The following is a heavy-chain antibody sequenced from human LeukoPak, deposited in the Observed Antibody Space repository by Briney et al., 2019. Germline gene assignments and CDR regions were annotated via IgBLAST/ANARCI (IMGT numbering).Heavy chain of an antibody. CDR3: ARSSLGTITAGPFDY. J-gene: IGHJ4*02. D-gene: IGHD5-12*01. CDR2: ISGYNGNT. CDR1: GYTFSIYG. Sequence: SVKVSCKASGYTFSIYGIAWVRQAPGQGLEWMGWISGYNGNTNYAQKLQGRVSMTTDTSTTTAYMELRSLTSDDTALYYCARSSLGTITAGPFDYWGQGTLVTVSS. V-gene: IGHV1-18*01.